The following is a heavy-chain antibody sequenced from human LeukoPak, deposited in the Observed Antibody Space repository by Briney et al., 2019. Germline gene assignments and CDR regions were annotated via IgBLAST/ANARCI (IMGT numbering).Heavy chain of an antibody. D-gene: IGHD4-23*01. CDR1: GFTFSSYA. CDR3: AKDPDYGGDLYYFDY. CDR2: ISGSGGST. V-gene: IGHV3-23*01. J-gene: IGHJ4*02. Sequence: PGGSLRLSCAASGFTFSSYAMSWVRQAPGKGLEWVSAISGSGGSTYYADSVKGRFTISRDNSKNTLYLQMNSLRAEDTAVYYCAKDPDYGGDLYYFDYWGQGTLVTVSS.